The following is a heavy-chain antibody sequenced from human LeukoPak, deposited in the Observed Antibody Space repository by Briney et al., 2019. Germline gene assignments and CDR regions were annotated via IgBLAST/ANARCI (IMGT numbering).Heavy chain of an antibody. CDR1: GGSISSSSHF. Sequence: PSETLSLTCTVSGGSISSSSHFGGWIRQPPGKGLEWIGAVFHSGITSYNPSLRSRVTISVDTSKNQFSLRLTSVTAADTAVYYCARVSFHYHSGNYGWYFDSWGQGTLVTVSS. CDR3: ARVSFHYHSGNYGWYFDS. CDR2: VFHSGIT. D-gene: IGHD3-10*01. V-gene: IGHV4-39*07. J-gene: IGHJ4*02.